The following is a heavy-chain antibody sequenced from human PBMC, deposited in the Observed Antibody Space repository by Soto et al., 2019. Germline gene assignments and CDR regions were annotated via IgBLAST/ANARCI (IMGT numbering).Heavy chain of an antibody. J-gene: IGHJ6*02. CDR2: IYYSGST. CDR3: ARAFYGDYADYYYGMDV. D-gene: IGHD4-17*01. V-gene: IGHV4-31*03. CDR1: GGSISSGTYY. Sequence: SETLSLTCTVSGGSISSGTYYWSWIRQHPGKGLEWIGCIYYSGSTYYNPSLKSRVTMSVDTSKNQFSLKLSSVTAADTAVYYCARAFYGDYADYYYGMDVWGQGTTVTVSS.